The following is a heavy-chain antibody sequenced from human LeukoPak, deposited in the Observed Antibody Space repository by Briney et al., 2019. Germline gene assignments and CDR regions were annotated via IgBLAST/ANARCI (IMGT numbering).Heavy chain of an antibody. CDR3: SHRRTGAYFDY. CDR1: GFSVSTRGVG. J-gene: IGHJ4*02. CDR2: IYWDDDK. Sequence: SGATLVNPTQTCTLPCTFSGFSVSTRGVGVGWIGEPPGKALEWLTLIYWDDDKHYSPSLKSRLTITKDTSINQVVLTMTNVGPVDTATYYCSHRRTGAYFDYWGQGTLVTVSS. D-gene: IGHD7-27*01. V-gene: IGHV2-5*02.